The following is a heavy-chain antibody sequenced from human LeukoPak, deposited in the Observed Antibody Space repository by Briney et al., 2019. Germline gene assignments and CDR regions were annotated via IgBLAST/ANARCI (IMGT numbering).Heavy chain of an antibody. CDR2: ISYDGSNK. Sequence: PGRSLRLSCAASGFTFSSYGMHWVRQAPGKGLEWVAVISYDGSNKYYADSVKGRFTISRDNSKNTLYLQMNSLRAEDTAVYYCARDLRYFDWLWSFIDYWGQGTLVTVSS. CDR1: GFTFSSYG. D-gene: IGHD3-9*01. V-gene: IGHV3-30*19. J-gene: IGHJ4*02. CDR3: ARDLRYFDWLWSFIDY.